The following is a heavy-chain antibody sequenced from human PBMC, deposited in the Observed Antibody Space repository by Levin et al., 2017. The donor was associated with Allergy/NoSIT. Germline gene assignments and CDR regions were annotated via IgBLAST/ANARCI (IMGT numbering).Heavy chain of an antibody. CDR3: ARDVGAS. Sequence: GGSLRLSCAASGFSFSRDWMAWVRQAPGKGLEWVANIKPDGSDNYYVDSVRGRFTISRDNAKNSLYLQMNSLRAEDSAVYYCARDVGASWGQGTLVNVSS. J-gene: IGHJ5*02. CDR1: GFSFSRDW. V-gene: IGHV3-7*01. CDR2: IKPDGSDN. D-gene: IGHD4/OR15-4a*01.